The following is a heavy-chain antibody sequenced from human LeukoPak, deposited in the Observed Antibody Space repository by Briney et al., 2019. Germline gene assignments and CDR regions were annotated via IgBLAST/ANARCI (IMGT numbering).Heavy chain of an antibody. V-gene: IGHV1-69*04. CDR3: ARETGEGATAFDP. Sequence: ASVKVSCKASGGTFSSYAISWVRQAPGQGLEWMGRIIPILGIANYAQKFQGRVTITADESTSTAYMELSSLRSEDTAVYYCARETGEGATAFDPWGQGTLVTVSS. CDR2: IIPILGIA. J-gene: IGHJ5*02. D-gene: IGHD5-24*01. CDR1: GGTFSSYA.